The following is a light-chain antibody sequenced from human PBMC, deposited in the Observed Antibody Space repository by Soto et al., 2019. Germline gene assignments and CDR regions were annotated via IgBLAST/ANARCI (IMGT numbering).Light chain of an antibody. CDR3: SSYRSSSNTYV. V-gene: IGLV2-14*01. Sequence: QSVLNQPASVSASPGQSITISCTGTSSDLGDYDFVSWYQQLPGQAPKLIIYDVSDRPSRISNRFSGSKSGTTASLTISGLQAEDEADYFCSSYRSSSNTYVFGTGTKVTVL. J-gene: IGLJ1*01. CDR1: SSDLGDYDF. CDR2: DVS.